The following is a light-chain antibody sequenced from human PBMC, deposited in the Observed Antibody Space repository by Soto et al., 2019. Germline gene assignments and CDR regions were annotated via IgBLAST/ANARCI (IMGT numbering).Light chain of an antibody. Sequence: DIQMTQSPSTLSASVGDRVTITCRASQSISSWLAWYQQKPGKAPKLLIYDASILQSGVPSRFSGSGSGTEFTLSISRLQTDDFATYYCQQYGSFSPITFGGGTKVDI. V-gene: IGKV1-5*01. J-gene: IGKJ4*01. CDR3: QQYGSFSPIT. CDR1: QSISSW. CDR2: DAS.